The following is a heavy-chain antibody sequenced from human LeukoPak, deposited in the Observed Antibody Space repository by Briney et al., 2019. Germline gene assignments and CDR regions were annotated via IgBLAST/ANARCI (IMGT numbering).Heavy chain of an antibody. CDR3: ARGEFGDYYYFYMDV. CDR2: IQYDGSNK. V-gene: IGHV3-30*02. Sequence: QAGGSLRLSCAGSGFTLRTYGMHWVRQAPGKGLEWVAYIQYDGSNKQYADSVKGRFSISRDDAKNSLLLQMNSLRAEDTATYYCARGEFGDYYYFYMDVWGKGTTVTVSS. J-gene: IGHJ6*03. CDR1: GFTLRTYG. D-gene: IGHD2/OR15-2a*01.